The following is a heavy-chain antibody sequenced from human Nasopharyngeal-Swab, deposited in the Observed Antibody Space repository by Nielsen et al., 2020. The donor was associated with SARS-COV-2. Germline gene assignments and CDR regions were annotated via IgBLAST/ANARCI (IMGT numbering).Heavy chain of an antibody. J-gene: IGHJ6*02. D-gene: IGHD3-22*01. V-gene: IGHV4-59*03. Sequence: PCTVSGCPTSAYHWRWIRQPPGKGLEWIGYIYYSGSTNYNPSLKSRVTISVDSSKNQFSLKLSSVTAADTAVYYCARIAIGMIVVASYYGMDVWGQGTTVTVSS. CDR3: ARIAIGMIVVASYYGMDV. CDR1: GCPTSAYH. CDR2: IYYSGST.